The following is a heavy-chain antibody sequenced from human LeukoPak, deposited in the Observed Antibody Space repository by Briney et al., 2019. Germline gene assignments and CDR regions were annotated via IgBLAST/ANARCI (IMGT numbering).Heavy chain of an antibody. D-gene: IGHD4-17*01. V-gene: IGHV4-59*08. J-gene: IGHJ6*03. Sequence: SETLSLTCTVSGGSISSDYWTWIQQPPGKGLEWIGYIHHSGSTKYNPSLKSRVTISVDTSKSHFSLNLRSVTAADTAVYYCAKKGRTYTDYGGYYDYMDVWGKGTTVTVS. CDR3: AKKGRTYTDYGGYYDYMDV. CDR1: GGSISSDY. CDR2: IHHSGST.